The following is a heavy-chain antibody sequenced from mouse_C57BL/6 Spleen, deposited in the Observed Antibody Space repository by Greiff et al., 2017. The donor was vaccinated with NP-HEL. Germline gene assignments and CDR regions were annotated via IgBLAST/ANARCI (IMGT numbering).Heavy chain of an antibody. V-gene: IGHV1-52*01. Sequence: VQLQQPGAELVRPGSSVKLSCKASGYTFTSYWMHWVKQRPIQGLEWIGNIDPSDSETHYNQKFKDKATLTVDKSSSTAYMQHSSLTSEDSAVYYCARDYSNYDYAMDCWGQGTSVTVSS. CDR2: IDPSDSET. D-gene: IGHD2-5*01. CDR3: ARDYSNYDYAMDC. CDR1: GYTFTSYW. J-gene: IGHJ4*01.